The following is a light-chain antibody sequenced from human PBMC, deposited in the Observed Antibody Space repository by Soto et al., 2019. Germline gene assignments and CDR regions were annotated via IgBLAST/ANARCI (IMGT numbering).Light chain of an antibody. V-gene: IGKV1-13*02. CDR3: QQFNTYPIT. CDR1: QAIRGA. Sequence: AIQLTQSPSSLSASVGDRVTITCRASQAIRGALAWYQQKPGKAPKFLIFDVSTLQSGVPSRLSGSGSGTDFPLTISSLQPEDFGTYYCQQFNTYPITFGQGTRLEIK. CDR2: DVS. J-gene: IGKJ5*01.